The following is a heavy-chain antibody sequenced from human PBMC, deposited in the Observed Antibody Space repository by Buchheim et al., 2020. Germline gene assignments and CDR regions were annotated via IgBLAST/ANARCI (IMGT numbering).Heavy chain of an antibody. J-gene: IGHJ6*02. CDR2: IRYSGTT. D-gene: IGHD5-24*01. CDR3: ARENRDGYRNGVDV. Sequence: QLQLQESGPGLVKPSETLSLTCTVSGGSISNSAYFWGWIRQPPGKGPEWIATIRYSGTTYFNPSLQNRVTISVDPSKNQFSLTLRSVTAADTALYYCARENRDGYRNGVDVWGQGTT. CDR1: GGSISNSAYF. V-gene: IGHV4-39*07.